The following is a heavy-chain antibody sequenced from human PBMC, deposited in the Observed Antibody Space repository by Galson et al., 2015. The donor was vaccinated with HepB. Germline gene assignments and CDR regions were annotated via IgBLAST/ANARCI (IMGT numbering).Heavy chain of an antibody. V-gene: IGHV3-33*01. J-gene: IGHJ3*02. Sequence: SLRLSCAASGFTFSSYGMHWVRQAPGKGLEWVAVIWYDGSNKYYADSVKGRFTISRDNSKNTLYLQMNSLRAEDTAVYYCARDGGAVAGAVGAFDIWGQGTMVTVSS. CDR1: GFTFSSYG. D-gene: IGHD6-19*01. CDR3: ARDGGAVAGAVGAFDI. CDR2: IWYDGSNK.